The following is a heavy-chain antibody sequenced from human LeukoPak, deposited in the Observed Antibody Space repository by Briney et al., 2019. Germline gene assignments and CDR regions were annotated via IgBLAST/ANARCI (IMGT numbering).Heavy chain of an antibody. J-gene: IGHJ5*02. CDR2: IYRNSGGT. CDR3: ARDPDMSSYGFVSWFDP. CDR1: GYTLTGYY. D-gene: IGHD5-18*01. Sequence: ASVWVSCEASGYTLTGYYMHWVRHAPGQGGEWMGWIYRNSGGTNYAQKFQGRVTMTSDTSISTAYMELSRLRSDDTAVYYCARDPDMSSYGFVSWFDPWGQGTLVTVSS. V-gene: IGHV1-2*02.